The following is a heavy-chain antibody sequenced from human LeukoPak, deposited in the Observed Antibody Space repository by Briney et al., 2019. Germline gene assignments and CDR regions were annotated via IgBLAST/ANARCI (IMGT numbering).Heavy chain of an antibody. Sequence: GGSLRLSCAASGFTFSGSAMHWVRQASGKGLEWVGRIRSKANSYATAYAASVKGRFTISRDDSKNTAYLQMNSLKTEDTAVYYCTRSTYSGSYEADYWGQGTLVTVSS. J-gene: IGHJ4*02. D-gene: IGHD1-26*01. CDR1: GFTFSGSA. V-gene: IGHV3-73*01. CDR2: IRSKANSYAT. CDR3: TRSTYSGSYEADY.